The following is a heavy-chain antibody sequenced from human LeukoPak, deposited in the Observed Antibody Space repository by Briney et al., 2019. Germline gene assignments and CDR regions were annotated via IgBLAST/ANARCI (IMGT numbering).Heavy chain of an antibody. Sequence: GESLKISCKGSGYSFTSYWIGWVRQMPGKGLEWMGIIYPGDSDTRYSPSFQGQVTISADKSINTAYLQWSSLKASDTAMYYCASRYGIAAAGPGLNTFDIWGQGTMVTVSS. D-gene: IGHD6-13*01. CDR2: IYPGDSDT. CDR3: ASRYGIAAAGPGLNTFDI. J-gene: IGHJ3*02. CDR1: GYSFTSYW. V-gene: IGHV5-51*01.